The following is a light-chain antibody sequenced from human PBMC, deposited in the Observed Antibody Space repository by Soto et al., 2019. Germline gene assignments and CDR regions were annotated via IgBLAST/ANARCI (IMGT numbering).Light chain of an antibody. CDR3: MQGTHWPWT. J-gene: IGKJ1*01. V-gene: IGKV2-30*01. CDR1: QSIVYYVGTIL. Sequence: DVIMTQSPLFLPVTLGQPASVSCRSSQSIVYYVGTILLNWFHQRPGHSPRRLFHRVSNRDSGVPDRFSGSGSGTDFTLTISRVEADDVGIYYCMQGTHWPWTFGQGTKVEI. CDR2: RVS.